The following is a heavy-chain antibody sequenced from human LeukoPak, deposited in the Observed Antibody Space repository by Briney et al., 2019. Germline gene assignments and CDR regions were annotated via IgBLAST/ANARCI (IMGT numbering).Heavy chain of an antibody. Sequence: SETLSLTCAVYGGSFSGYYWSWIRQPPGKGLEWIGEINHSGSTNYNPSLKSRVTISVDTSKNQFSLKLSSVTAADTAVYYCARNKPQTMVRGVNRNYGGQGPRVTVS. D-gene: IGHD3-10*01. V-gene: IGHV4-34*01. J-gene: IGHJ4*02. CDR2: INHSGST. CDR3: ARNKPQTMVRGVNRNY. CDR1: GGSFSGYY.